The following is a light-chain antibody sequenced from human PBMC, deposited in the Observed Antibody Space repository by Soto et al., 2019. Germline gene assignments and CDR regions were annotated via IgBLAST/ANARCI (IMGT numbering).Light chain of an antibody. V-gene: IGKV1-39*01. Sequence: DIQVTQAPSSLSASVGDRVTISCRASQSISTYLNWYQHKPGKAPKLLIYAASTLRSGVPSRFSGSRSGTDFTLTISSLQPEDFAAYYCQQSYSTPYTFGQGTRLEIK. CDR3: QQSYSTPYT. CDR1: QSISTY. J-gene: IGKJ5*01. CDR2: AAS.